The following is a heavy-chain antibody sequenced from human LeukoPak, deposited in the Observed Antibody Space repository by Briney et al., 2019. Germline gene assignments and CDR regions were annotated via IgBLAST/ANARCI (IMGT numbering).Heavy chain of an antibody. CDR1: GGTFSSYA. J-gene: IGHJ4*02. CDR2: IIPILGIA. CDR3: ARVETVAGIPFWN. Sequence: ASVKVSCKASGGTFSSYAISWVRQAPGQGLEWMGRIIPILGIANYAQKFQGRVTITADKSTSTAYMELSSLRSEDTAVYYCARVETVAGIPFWNWGQGTLVTVSS. D-gene: IGHD3-3*01. V-gene: IGHV1-69*04.